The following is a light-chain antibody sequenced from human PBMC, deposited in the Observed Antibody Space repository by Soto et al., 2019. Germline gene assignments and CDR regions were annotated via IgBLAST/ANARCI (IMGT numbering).Light chain of an antibody. V-gene: IGKV3-11*01. Sequence: EIVLTQSPATLSLSPGEIATLSCRASQSVSSYLAWYQQKPGQSPRLLIYDASNRATGIPARFSGSGSGTDFPLTISSLEPEDFEVYYCQQRSNWPLTFGGGTKVEIK. CDR2: DAS. J-gene: IGKJ4*01. CDR3: QQRSNWPLT. CDR1: QSVSSY.